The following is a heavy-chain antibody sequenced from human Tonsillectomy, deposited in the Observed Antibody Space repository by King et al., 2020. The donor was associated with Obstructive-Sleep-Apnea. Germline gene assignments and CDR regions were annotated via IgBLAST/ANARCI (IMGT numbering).Heavy chain of an antibody. CDR1: GFTFSSYS. D-gene: IGHD2-15*01. CDR2: ISSSSSYI. Sequence: VQLVESGGGLVKPGGSLRLSCAASGFTFSSYSMNWVRQAPGKGLEWVSSISSSSSYIYYADSVKGRFTISRDNAKNSLYLQMNSLRCEDTAVYCCASDLKAVVAATAVDYWGQGTLVTVSS. J-gene: IGHJ4*02. V-gene: IGHV3-21*01. CDR3: ASDLKAVVAATAVDY.